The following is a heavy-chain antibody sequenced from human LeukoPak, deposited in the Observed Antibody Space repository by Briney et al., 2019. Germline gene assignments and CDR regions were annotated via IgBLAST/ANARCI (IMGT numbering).Heavy chain of an antibody. V-gene: IGHV3-74*01. CDR2: INDDGTSS. CDR1: GFTFSSYW. Sequence: GGSLRLSCAASGFTFSSYWMHWVRQAPGKGPVWVSRINDDGTSSAYADSVKGRFTISRDNAKNTLSLQMNSLRVEDTAVYYCAREIAARFDPWGQGTLVTVSS. D-gene: IGHD6-6*01. CDR3: AREIAARFDP. J-gene: IGHJ5*02.